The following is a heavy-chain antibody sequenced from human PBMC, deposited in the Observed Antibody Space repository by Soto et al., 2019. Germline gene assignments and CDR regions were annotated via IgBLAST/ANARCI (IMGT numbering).Heavy chain of an antibody. Sequence: QVQLQESGPGLVKPSETLSLTCAVSGGSVSSGSYYWSWIRQPPGKGLEWLGSIYYSGSSNYNPSLQSRLTISVDTSKNQLSLKLSSVTAADTAVYFCARDLEHSDAFHIWGQGTMVSVSS. CDR3: ARDLEHSDAFHI. CDR2: IYYSGSS. J-gene: IGHJ3*02. V-gene: IGHV4-61*01. CDR1: GGSVSSGSYY.